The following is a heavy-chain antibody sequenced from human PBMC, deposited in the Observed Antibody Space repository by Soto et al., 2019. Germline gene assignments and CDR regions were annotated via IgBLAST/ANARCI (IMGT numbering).Heavy chain of an antibody. CDR3: ARDITRAMVRIYYGMDV. V-gene: IGHV3-33*01. D-gene: IGHD3-10*01. J-gene: IGHJ6*02. Sequence: QVQLVESGGGVVQPGRSLRLSCAASGFTFSSYGMHWVRQAPGKGLEWVAVIWYDGSNKYYADSVKGRFTISRDNSKNTLYLQMNSLRAEDTAVYYGARDITRAMVRIYYGMDVWGQRTTVTVSS. CDR2: IWYDGSNK. CDR1: GFTFSSYG.